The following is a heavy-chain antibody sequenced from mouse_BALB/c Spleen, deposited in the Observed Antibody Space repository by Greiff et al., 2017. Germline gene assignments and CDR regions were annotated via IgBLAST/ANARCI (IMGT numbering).Heavy chain of an antibody. CDR1: GYTFTSYW. CDR3: TRGELLLLFDY. CDR2: IYPSDSYT. Sequence: QVQLQQPGAELVRPGASVKLSCKASGYTFTSYWINWVKQRPGQGLEWIGNIYPSDSYTNYNQKFKDKATLTVDKSSSTAYMQLSSPTSEDSAVYYCTRGELLLLFDYWGQGTTLTVSS. V-gene: IGHV1-69*02. J-gene: IGHJ2*01. D-gene: IGHD2-12*01.